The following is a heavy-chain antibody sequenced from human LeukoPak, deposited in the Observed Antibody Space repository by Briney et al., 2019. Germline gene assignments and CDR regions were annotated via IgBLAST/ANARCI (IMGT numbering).Heavy chain of an antibody. CDR1: GYTFTSYG. V-gene: IGHV1-18*01. CDR3: AKGVVVAPDVTPFDY. D-gene: IGHD2-2*01. Sequence: GASVKVSCKASGYTFTSYGISWVRQAPGQGLGWMGWISAYNGNTNYAQKLQGRVTMTTDTSTSTAYVELRSLRSEDTAVYYCAKGVVVAPDVTPFDYWGQGTLVTVSS. J-gene: IGHJ4*02. CDR2: ISAYNGNT.